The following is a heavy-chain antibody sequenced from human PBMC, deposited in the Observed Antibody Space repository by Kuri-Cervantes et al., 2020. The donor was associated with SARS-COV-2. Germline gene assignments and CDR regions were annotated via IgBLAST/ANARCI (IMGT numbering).Heavy chain of an antibody. Sequence: SLKISCAASGFTFDDYAMHWVRQAPGKGLEWVSGISWXSGSIGYADSVKGRFTISRDNAKNSLYLQMNSLRAEDTALYYCAKDFGXMVQGVIDYWGQGTLVTVSS. CDR3: AKDFGXMVQGVIDY. CDR1: GFTFDDYA. V-gene: IGHV3-9*01. D-gene: IGHD3-10*01. CDR2: ISWXSGSI. J-gene: IGHJ4*02.